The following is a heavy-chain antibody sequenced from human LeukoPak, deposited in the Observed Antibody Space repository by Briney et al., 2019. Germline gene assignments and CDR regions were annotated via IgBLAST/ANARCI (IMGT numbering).Heavy chain of an antibody. CDR2: IYPDDSET. D-gene: IGHD2-15*01. V-gene: IGHV5-51*01. CDR1: GYKFTTDY. J-gene: IGHJ3*02. Sequence: GASLKISCKGSGYKFTTDYIGWVRQMPGKGLEWMGIIYPDDSETKYSPSFKGQVTMSVDKSITTAFLQWSSLKASDTAMYYCARQAYATRFDAFDIWGQGTMVTVSS. CDR3: ARQAYATRFDAFDI.